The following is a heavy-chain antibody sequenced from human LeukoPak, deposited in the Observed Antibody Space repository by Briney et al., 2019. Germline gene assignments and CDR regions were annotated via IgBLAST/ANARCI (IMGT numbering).Heavy chain of an antibody. D-gene: IGHD4/OR15-4a*01. Sequence: SETLSLTCAGYSGTFSGYYWSWIRQPPGKGLEGIGEVNDSGITNCNPSLKSRVTISVDTAKNQFSLKLSSVTAADTAVYYCARHRLGATRSFDIWGQGTMVTVSS. J-gene: IGHJ3*02. CDR1: SGTFSGYY. CDR2: VNDSGIT. CDR3: ARHRLGATRSFDI. V-gene: IGHV4-34*01.